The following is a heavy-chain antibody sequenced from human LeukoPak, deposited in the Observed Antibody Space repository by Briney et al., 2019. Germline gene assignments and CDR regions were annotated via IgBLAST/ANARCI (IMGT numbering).Heavy chain of an antibody. J-gene: IGHJ5*02. D-gene: IGHD2-2*01. V-gene: IGHV3-23*01. Sequence: PGGSLRLSCAGSGFPFSTYTMNWVRQAPGKGLEWLSTISGSSTYSYYADSVKGRFTISRDNSKNTLYLQMNSLRAEDTAVYYCAKDPDIVVVPAAIWFDPWGQGTLVTVSS. CDR3: AKDPDIVVVPAAIWFDP. CDR1: GFPFSTYT. CDR2: ISGSSTYS.